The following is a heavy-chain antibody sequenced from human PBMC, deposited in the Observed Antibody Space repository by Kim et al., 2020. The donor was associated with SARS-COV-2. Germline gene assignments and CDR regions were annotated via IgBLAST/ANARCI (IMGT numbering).Heavy chain of an antibody. CDR2: IKQDGSEK. CDR1: GFMLRRYW. CDR3: ARDAAVTGTDGLDV. Sequence: GGSLRLSCAAPGFMLRRYWMTWVRQAPGKGLEWVANIKQDGSEKIYVDSVKGRFTISRDNAMNSLFLQMNSLRAEDTAVYYCARDAAVTGTDGLDVWGQGTVVIVSS. D-gene: IGHD6-19*01. V-gene: IGHV3-7*01. J-gene: IGHJ3*01.